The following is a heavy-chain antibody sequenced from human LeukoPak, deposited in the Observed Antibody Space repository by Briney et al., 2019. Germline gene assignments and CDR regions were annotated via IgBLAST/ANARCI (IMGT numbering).Heavy chain of an antibody. J-gene: IGHJ6*02. Sequence: SETLSLTCTVSGGSISSCYWSWIRQPPGKGLEWIGYIYYSGSTNYNPSLKSRVTISVDTSKNQFSLELSSVTAADTAVYYCARAGVVVTAIPYYYYGMDVWGQGTTVTVSS. CDR3: ARAGVVVTAIPYYYYGMDV. D-gene: IGHD2-21*02. V-gene: IGHV4-59*01. CDR1: GGSISSCY. CDR2: IYYSGST.